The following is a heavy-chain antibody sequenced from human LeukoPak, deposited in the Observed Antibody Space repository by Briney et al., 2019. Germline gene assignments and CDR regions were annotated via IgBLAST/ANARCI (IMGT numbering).Heavy chain of an antibody. J-gene: IGHJ3*02. D-gene: IGHD1-1*01. CDR2: IYHSGST. Sequence: PSETLSLTCAVSGYSISSGYYWGWIRQPPGKGLEWIGSIYHSGSTYYSPSLKSRVTISVDTSKNQFSLKLSSVTAADTAVYYCARQVRPDAFDIWGQGTMVTVSS. V-gene: IGHV4-38-2*01. CDR1: GYSISSGYY. CDR3: ARQVRPDAFDI.